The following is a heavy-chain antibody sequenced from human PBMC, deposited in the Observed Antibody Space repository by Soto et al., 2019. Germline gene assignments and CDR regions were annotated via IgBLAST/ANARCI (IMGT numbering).Heavy chain of an antibody. Sequence: QVQLQQWGAGLLKPWETLSLTCAVYGGSFSGYYWSWIRQPPGKGLEWIGEINHSGSTNYNPSLKSRVTISVDTSKNQFSLKLSSVTAADTAVYYCARVTMVRGGDDDYWGQGTLITVSS. J-gene: IGHJ4*02. CDR3: ARVTMVRGGDDDY. CDR1: GGSFSGYY. D-gene: IGHD3-10*01. CDR2: INHSGST. V-gene: IGHV4-34*01.